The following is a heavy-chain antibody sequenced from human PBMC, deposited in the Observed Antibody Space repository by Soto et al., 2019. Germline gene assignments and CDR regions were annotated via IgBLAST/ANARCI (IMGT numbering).Heavy chain of an antibody. D-gene: IGHD4-17*01. J-gene: IGHJ5*02. V-gene: IGHV2-5*02. CDR1: GFSLSTSGVG. CDR2: IYWDDDK. Sequence: QITLKESGPTLVKPTQTLTLTCTFSGFSLSTSGVGVGWIRQPPGKALEWLALIYWDDDKRYSPSLKSRLTITKETSKTQGVLTMTNMDPVDTATYYCAHAADYGPFGTLGDWFDHWGQGTLVTVSS. CDR3: AHAADYGPFGTLGDWFDH.